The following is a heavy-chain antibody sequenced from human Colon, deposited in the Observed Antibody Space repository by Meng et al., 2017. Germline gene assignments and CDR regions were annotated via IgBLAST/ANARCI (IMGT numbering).Heavy chain of an antibody. CDR3: AIDDAAAGGGEFDH. J-gene: IGHJ4*02. Sequence: EVQLVESGGGLVKPGESLRLSCAASGFTFTYAWMSWVRQAPGEGLEWVALIRSKTSGETTDYAAPVKGRFTTSRDDSKNTVFLQMNSLETEDTAVYFCAIDDAAAGGGEFDHWGQGTLVTVSS. V-gene: IGHV3-15*01. CDR2: IRSKTSGETT. D-gene: IGHD3-10*01. CDR1: GFTFTYAW.